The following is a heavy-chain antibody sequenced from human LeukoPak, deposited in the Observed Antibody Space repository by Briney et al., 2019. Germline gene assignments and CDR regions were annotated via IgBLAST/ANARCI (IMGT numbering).Heavy chain of an antibody. D-gene: IGHD3-9*01. V-gene: IGHV3-7*01. Sequence: GGSLRLSCTASGFTFTNNWLTWIRQVPGKGLEWVAIMKYDGSKKYYVDSVEGRFTISRDNAKNSLSLQMNNLRVEDTAVYYCARAALESHFDWPGTFDFWGQGTMVTVSS. J-gene: IGHJ3*01. CDR1: GFTFTNNW. CDR2: MKYDGSKK. CDR3: ARAALESHFDWPGTFDF.